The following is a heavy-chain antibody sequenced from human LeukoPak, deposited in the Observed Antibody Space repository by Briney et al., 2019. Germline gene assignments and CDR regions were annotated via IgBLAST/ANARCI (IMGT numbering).Heavy chain of an antibody. CDR2: IYYSGCT. J-gene: IGHJ5*02. CDR1: GGSISSSSYY. Sequence: SETLSLTCTVSGGSISSSSYYWGWIRQPPGKGLEWIGSIYYSGCTYYNPSLKSRVTISVDTSKNQFSLKLSSVTAADTAVYYCARHDYDFRPVGFDPWGQGTLVTVSS. V-gene: IGHV4-39*01. D-gene: IGHD3-3*01. CDR3: ARHDYDFRPVGFDP.